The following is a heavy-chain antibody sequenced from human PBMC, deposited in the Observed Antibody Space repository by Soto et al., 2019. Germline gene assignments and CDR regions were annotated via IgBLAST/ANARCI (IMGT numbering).Heavy chain of an antibody. CDR1: GGSITNYY. CDR2: IHNSGNT. J-gene: IGHJ3*01. Sequence: PSETLSLTCTVPGGSITNYYWTWIRQLPGKRLEWIAHIHNSGNTNSNPSLKIRVTISMDTSKNQISLRLTSVTASDTAMYYCARLQYTVVTPIDLWGQGTMVTVSS. V-gene: IGHV4-59*01. D-gene: IGHD2-21*02. CDR3: ARLQYTVVTPIDL.